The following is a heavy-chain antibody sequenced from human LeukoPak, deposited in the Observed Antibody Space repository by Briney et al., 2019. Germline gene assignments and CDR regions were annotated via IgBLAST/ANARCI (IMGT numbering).Heavy chain of an antibody. J-gene: IGHJ5*02. D-gene: IGHD2-2*03. V-gene: IGHV1-24*01. CDR1: GSALRDLA. CDR2: LDRESGET. Sequence: ASVKVSCKVSGSALRDLAMQWVRQVPGKGLEWMVGLDRESGETLYSEKFQGRVTMAQDTSTDTAYMDLTSLASEDTAVYYCATGHSTGYHYWFDPWGQGTLVTVSS. CDR3: ATGHSTGYHYWFDP.